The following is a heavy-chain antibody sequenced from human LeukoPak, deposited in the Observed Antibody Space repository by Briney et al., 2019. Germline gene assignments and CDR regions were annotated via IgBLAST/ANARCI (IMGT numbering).Heavy chain of an antibody. D-gene: IGHD3-22*01. J-gene: IGHJ4*02. CDR1: GVYISAYY. CDR3: ARAHDYYDSSGELDY. CDR2: IYPGESIYASENT. V-gene: IGHV4-4*07. Sequence: SETLSLTCSVSGVYISAYYWSWIRQPAGKGLEWIGRIYPGESIYASENTNYNPSLKSRVSMSGDTSKNQVSLKLRSVTAADTAVYYCARAHDYYDSSGELDYWGQGTLVTVSS.